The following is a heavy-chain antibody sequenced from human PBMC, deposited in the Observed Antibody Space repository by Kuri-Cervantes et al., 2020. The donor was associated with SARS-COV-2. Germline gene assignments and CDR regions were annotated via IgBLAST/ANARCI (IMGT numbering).Heavy chain of an antibody. CDR1: GGTFSSYA. D-gene: IGHD1-1*01. CDR3: ARQLGDGINYYFDY. Sequence: SVKVSCKASGGTFSSYAISWVRQAPGQGLEWMGGIIPIFGTANYAQKFQGRVTMTRDTSTSTVYMELSSLRSEDTAVYYCARQLGDGINYYFDYWGQGALVTVSS. V-gene: IGHV1-69*05. CDR2: IIPIFGTA. J-gene: IGHJ4*02.